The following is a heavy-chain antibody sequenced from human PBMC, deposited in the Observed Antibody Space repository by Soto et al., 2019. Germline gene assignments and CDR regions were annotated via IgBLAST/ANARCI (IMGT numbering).Heavy chain of an antibody. J-gene: IGHJ3*02. V-gene: IGHV4-59*01. CDR2: IYYSGST. CDR1: GGSISSYY. CDR3: ARPKVDHSSREADAFDI. Sequence: QVQLQESGPGLVKPSETLSLTCTVSGGSISSYYWSWIRQPPGKGLEWIGYIYYSGSTNYNPSLKSRVTKSVDTSKNQCSLKLSSVTAADTAVYYCARPKVDHSSREADAFDIWGQGTMVTVSS. D-gene: IGHD6-13*01.